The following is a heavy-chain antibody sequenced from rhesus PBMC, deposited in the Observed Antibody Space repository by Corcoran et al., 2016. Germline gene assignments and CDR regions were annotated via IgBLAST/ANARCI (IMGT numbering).Heavy chain of an antibody. D-gene: IGHD4-23*01. CDR2: ISGSRGST. V-gene: IGHV4-165*01. CDR1: GGSFRGYY. J-gene: IGHJ3*01. CDR3: AKWNTVTNDAVDF. Sequence: QVQLQESGPGLVKPSETLSLTCAVSGGSFRGYYWGWVRPPPGKGLEWIGYISGSRGSTCYKPSLKSRATIATGTAKNQVSLKLSSVTAADTAVYYCAKWNTVTNDAVDFWGQGLRVTVAS.